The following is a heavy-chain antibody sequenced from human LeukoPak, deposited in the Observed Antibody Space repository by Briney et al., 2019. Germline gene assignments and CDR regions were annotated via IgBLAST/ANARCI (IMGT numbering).Heavy chain of an antibody. J-gene: IGHJ4*02. Sequence: SVKVSCKASGYTFTGYYMHWVRQAPGQGLEWMGWINPNSGGTNYAQKFQGRVTMTRDTSISTAYMELSSLRSDDTAVYFCARGCIAVAGTCGGGFANYWGQGTLVTVSS. CDR2: INPNSGGT. CDR3: ARGCIAVAGTCGGGFANY. CDR1: GYTFTGYY. D-gene: IGHD6-19*01. V-gene: IGHV1-2*02.